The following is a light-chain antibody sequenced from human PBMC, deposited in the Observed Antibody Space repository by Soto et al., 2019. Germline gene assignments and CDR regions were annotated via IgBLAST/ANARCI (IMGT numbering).Light chain of an antibody. J-gene: IGKJ1*01. Sequence: DIQMTQSPSTLSPSVRDRVTITCGASQGISSYLAWYQQKPGKAPKLLIYAASTLQSGVPSRFSGSGSGTEFSLTISSLQPEDFATYYCQQLNSYPRWTFGQGTKVDI. V-gene: IGKV1-9*01. CDR1: QGISSY. CDR2: AAS. CDR3: QQLNSYPRWT.